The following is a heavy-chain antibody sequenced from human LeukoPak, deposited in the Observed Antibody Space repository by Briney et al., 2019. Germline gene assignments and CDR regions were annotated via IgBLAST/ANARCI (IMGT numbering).Heavy chain of an antibody. CDR2: ISHDGSTQ. J-gene: IGHJ4*02. CDR3: ARERTGYYMAC. CDR1: GFTFSHYA. D-gene: IGHD3/OR15-3a*01. Sequence: PGTSLRLSCAASGFTFSHYAMHWVRQAPGKGLEWVALISHDGSTQYYADSVKGRFTISRDSSKNTLYLQMDSLRLEDTAVYYCARERTGYYMACWGQGTLVTVSS. V-gene: IGHV3-30*04.